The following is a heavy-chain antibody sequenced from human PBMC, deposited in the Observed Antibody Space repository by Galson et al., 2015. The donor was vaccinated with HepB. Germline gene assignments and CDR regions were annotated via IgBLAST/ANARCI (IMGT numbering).Heavy chain of an antibody. CDR3: ARDNGFWSGYFDY. CDR2: INPNGGGT. J-gene: IGHJ4*02. CDR1: GYTFTGYY. D-gene: IGHD3-3*01. Sequence: SVKVSCKASGYTFTGYYIHWVRQAPGQGLEWMGWINPNGGGTNYAQKFQGRVTMTRDTSISTAYMELSRLRSDDTALYYCARDNGFWSGYFDYWGQGTLVTVSS. V-gene: IGHV1-2*02.